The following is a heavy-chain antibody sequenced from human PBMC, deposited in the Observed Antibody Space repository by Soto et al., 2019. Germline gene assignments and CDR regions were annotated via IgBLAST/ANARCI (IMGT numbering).Heavy chain of an antibody. Sequence: QVQLVESGGGVVQPGRSLRLSCAASGFTFSSYAMHWVRQAPGKGLEWVAVISYDGSNKYYADSVKGRFTISRDNSKNTLYLQMNSLRAEDTAVYYCARDYGSSGYYYVIGGLMDYWGQGTLVTVSS. CDR2: ISYDGSNK. D-gene: IGHD3-22*01. CDR1: GFTFSSYA. J-gene: IGHJ4*02. V-gene: IGHV3-30-3*01. CDR3: ARDYGSSGYYYVIGGLMDY.